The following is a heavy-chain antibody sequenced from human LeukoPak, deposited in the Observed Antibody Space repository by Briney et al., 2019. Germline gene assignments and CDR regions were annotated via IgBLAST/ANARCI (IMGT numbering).Heavy chain of an antibody. Sequence: ASVKVSCKASGYTCTSYGISWVRQAPGQGLEWLGWISAYNGNTNYAQKLQGRVTMTTDTSTSTAYMELRSLRSDDTAVYYCASSSGYDILTGYYPYWGQGTLVTVSS. V-gene: IGHV1-18*01. CDR2: ISAYNGNT. D-gene: IGHD3-9*01. CDR3: ASSSGYDILTGYYPY. CDR1: GYTCTSYG. J-gene: IGHJ4*02.